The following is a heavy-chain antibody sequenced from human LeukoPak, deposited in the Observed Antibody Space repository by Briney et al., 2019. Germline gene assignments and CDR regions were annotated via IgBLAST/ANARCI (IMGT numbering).Heavy chain of an antibody. V-gene: IGHV3-20*04. J-gene: IGHJ4*02. CDR1: GFTFDAYA. CDR3: ARGGYSSGWYFDY. D-gene: IGHD6-19*01. Sequence: GGSLRLSCAASGFTFDAYAMSWVRQAPGKGLERVSGINWNGGSTGYADSVKGRFTISRGNAKNSLYLQMNSLRAEDTALYYCARGGYSSGWYFDYWGQGTLVTVSS. CDR2: INWNGGST.